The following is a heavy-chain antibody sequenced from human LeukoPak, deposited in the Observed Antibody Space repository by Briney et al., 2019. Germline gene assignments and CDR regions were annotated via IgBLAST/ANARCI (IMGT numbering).Heavy chain of an antibody. Sequence: PSETLSLTCTVSGGSISSYYWSWIRQPAGKGLEWIGRIYTSGSTNYNPSLKSRVTMSVDTSKNQFSLKLSSVTAADTAVYYCARDYSYGYFRYFDLWGRGTLVTVSS. J-gene: IGHJ2*01. D-gene: IGHD5-18*01. V-gene: IGHV4-4*07. CDR3: ARDYSYGYFRYFDL. CDR2: IYTSGST. CDR1: GGSISSYY.